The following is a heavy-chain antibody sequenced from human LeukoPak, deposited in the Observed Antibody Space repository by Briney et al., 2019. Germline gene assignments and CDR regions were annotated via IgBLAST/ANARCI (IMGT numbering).Heavy chain of an antibody. CDR1: GFTVSTYA. J-gene: IGHJ6*02. D-gene: IGHD2-2*01. V-gene: IGHV3-23*01. CDR2: IDIGGGTT. CDR3: AKDQDQLLLYYYYGMDV. Sequence: GGSLRLSCAASGFTVSTYAMSWVRQAPGMGLQLVAAIDIGGGTTYSADSVKGRFTVSRDNSKNTLYLQMDSLRAEDTAVYFCAKDQDQLLLYYYYGMDVWGQGTTVTVSS.